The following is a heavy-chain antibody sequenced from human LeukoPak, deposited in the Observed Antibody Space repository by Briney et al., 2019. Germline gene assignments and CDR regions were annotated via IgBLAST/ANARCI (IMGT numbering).Heavy chain of an antibody. V-gene: IGHV1-2*02. CDR3: ARGRFSGYGAD. D-gene: IGHD5-12*01. CDR1: GGTFGSYA. CDR2: INPNSGGT. J-gene: IGHJ4*02. Sequence: ASVKVSCKASGGTFGSYAISWVRQAPGQGLEWMGWINPNSGGTNFAQKFQGRVTMTRDTSISTAYMELSSLTSDDTAVYYCARGRFSGYGADWGQGTLVTVSS.